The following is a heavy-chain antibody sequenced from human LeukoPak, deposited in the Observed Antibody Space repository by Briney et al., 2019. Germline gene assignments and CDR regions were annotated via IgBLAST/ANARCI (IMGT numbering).Heavy chain of an antibody. CDR2: ISYDGSNK. J-gene: IGHJ4*02. CDR1: GFTFSSYA. V-gene: IGHV3-30-3*01. CDR3: ARDFDY. Sequence: GGSLRLSCAASGFTFSSYAMHWVRQAPGKGLEWVAVISYDGSNKYYADSVKGRFTISRDNSKNTLYLQMNSLRAEDTAVYYCARDFDYWGQGALVTVSS.